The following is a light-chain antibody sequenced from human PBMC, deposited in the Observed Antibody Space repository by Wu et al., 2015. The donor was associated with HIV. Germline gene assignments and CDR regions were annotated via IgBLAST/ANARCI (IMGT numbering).Light chain of an antibody. CDR3: QQRNDWPLT. Sequence: SPGDRATLSCRASQSVSNFLAWYQQKPGKAPRLLIYDASNRATGIPLRFSGSGSGTDFTLTISSLEPEDFAVYYCQQRNDWPLTFGQGTRLEIK. CDR1: QSVSNF. J-gene: IGKJ5*01. CDR2: DAS. V-gene: IGKV3-11*01.